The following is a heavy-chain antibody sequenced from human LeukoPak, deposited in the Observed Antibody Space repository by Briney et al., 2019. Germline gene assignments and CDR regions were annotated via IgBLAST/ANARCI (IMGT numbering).Heavy chain of an antibody. J-gene: IGHJ6*03. Sequence: GGSLRLSCAASGFTFSNAWMSWVRQAPGKGLEWVGRIKSKTDGGTTDYAAPVKGRFTISRDDSKNTLYLQMNSLKTEDTAVYYCTTVGGYSYGYYYYYMDVWGKGTTVTVSS. CDR3: TTVGGYSYGYYYYYMDV. D-gene: IGHD5-18*01. V-gene: IGHV3-15*01. CDR1: GFTFSNAW. CDR2: IKSKTDGGTT.